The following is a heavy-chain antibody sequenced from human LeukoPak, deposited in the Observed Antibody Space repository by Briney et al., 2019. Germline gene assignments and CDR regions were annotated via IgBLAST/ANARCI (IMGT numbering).Heavy chain of an antibody. CDR1: GGTFSSYA. CDR3: ARVPGGRVRGVIKGPYYYYGMDV. J-gene: IGHJ6*04. V-gene: IGHV1-69*06. D-gene: IGHD3-10*01. CDR2: IIPIFGTA. Sequence: GSSVKVSCKASGGTFSSYAISWVRQAPGQGLEWMGGIIPIFGTANYAQKFQGRVTITADKSTSTAYMELSSLRSEDTAVYYCARVPGGRVRGVIKGPYYYYGMDVWGKGTTVTVSS.